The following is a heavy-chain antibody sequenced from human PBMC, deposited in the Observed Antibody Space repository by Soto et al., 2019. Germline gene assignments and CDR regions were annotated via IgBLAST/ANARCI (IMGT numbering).Heavy chain of an antibody. V-gene: IGHV1-58*01. CDR3: AADSNPYYDSWRAFDY. D-gene: IGHD3-3*01. J-gene: IGHJ4*02. CDR2: IVVGSGNT. Sequence: SVKVSCKASGFSFISSSVQWVLQARGQRLEYIGWIVVGSGNTNYAQKFQERVTITRDKSTSTAYMELSSLRSEDTAVYYCAADSNPYYDSWRAFDYWGQGALVTVSS. CDR1: GFSFISSS.